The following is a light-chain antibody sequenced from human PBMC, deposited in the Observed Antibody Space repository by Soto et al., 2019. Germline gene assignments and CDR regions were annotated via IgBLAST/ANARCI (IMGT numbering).Light chain of an antibody. CDR2: SAS. J-gene: IGKJ4*01. CDR3: QQLSRYPLT. V-gene: IGKV1-9*01. Sequence: IQLTQSPSVLSASVGDTVTITCRASQALSNYLAWYQQKPGKAPDLLICSASTLQSGVPSRVSGSGSEKEFSLKIRAFQAEDFATYYCQQLSRYPLTFGGGTKVDIK. CDR1: QALSNY.